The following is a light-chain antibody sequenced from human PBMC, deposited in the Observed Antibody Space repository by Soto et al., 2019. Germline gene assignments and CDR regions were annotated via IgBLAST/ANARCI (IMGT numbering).Light chain of an antibody. CDR2: EVS. CDR3: SSYTSISPYV. Sequence: QSVLTQPPSVSGSPGQSVTISCTGTSSDVGSYNRVSWYQQPPGTAPKLMIYEVSNRPSGVPDRFSGSKSGNTASLTISGLQAEDEADYYCSSYTSISPYVFVTWT. V-gene: IGLV2-18*02. CDR1: SSDVGSYNR. J-gene: IGLJ1*01.